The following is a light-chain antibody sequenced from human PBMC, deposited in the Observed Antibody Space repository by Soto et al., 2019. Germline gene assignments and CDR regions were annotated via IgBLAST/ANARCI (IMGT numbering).Light chain of an antibody. Sequence: DIQMTQSPSSLSASVGDRVTITCRASQYISSYLNWYQQKPGTAPKVLIYAASRLQSGVPSRFSGRGSGTDFTLTISSLQPEDFGTYFCQHNYAYPWTFGQGTKVDSK. CDR3: QHNYAYPWT. CDR1: QYISSY. CDR2: AAS. J-gene: IGKJ1*01. V-gene: IGKV1-39*01.